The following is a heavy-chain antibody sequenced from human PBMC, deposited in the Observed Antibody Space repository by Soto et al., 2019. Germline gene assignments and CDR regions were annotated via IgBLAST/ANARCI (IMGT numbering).Heavy chain of an antibody. CDR2: ISYDGSNK. V-gene: IGHV3-30*18. D-gene: IGHD1-26*01. CDR3: AKDRLRYSGSMYYFDY. J-gene: IGHJ4*02. CDR1: GFTFSSYG. Sequence: GGSLRLSCAASGFTFSSYGMHWVRQAPGKGLEWVAVISYDGSNKYYADSVKGRFTISRDNSKNTLYLQMNSLRAEDTAVYYCAKDRLRYSGSMYYFDYWGQGTLVTVSS.